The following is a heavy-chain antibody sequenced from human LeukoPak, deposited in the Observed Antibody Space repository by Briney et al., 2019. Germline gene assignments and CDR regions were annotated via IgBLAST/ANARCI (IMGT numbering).Heavy chain of an antibody. CDR2: IYYSGST. CDR1: GDSISSSSHY. CDR3: ARPQHDAFDI. Sequence: PSETLSLTCTVSGDSISSSSHYWGWIRQPPGKGLEWIGNIYYSGSTYYNPSLKSRVTISVDPSNNQFSLRLSSVTAADTAVYYCARPQHDAFDIWGQGTMVTVSS. J-gene: IGHJ3*02. V-gene: IGHV4-39*01. D-gene: IGHD1-1*01.